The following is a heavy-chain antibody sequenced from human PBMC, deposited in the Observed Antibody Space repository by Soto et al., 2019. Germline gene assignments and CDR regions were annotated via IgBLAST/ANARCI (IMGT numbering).Heavy chain of an antibody. CDR2: ISGSGGST. V-gene: IGHV3-23*01. J-gene: IGHJ4*02. CDR3: AKDTSRIRRGIGFDY. Sequence: GGSLRLSCAASGFTFSSYAMSWVRQAPGKGLEWVSAISGSGGSTYYADSVKGRFTISRDNSRNTLYLQMNSLRAEDTAVYYCAKDTSRIRRGIGFDYWGQGTLVTVSS. CDR1: GFTFSSYA. D-gene: IGHD2-15*01.